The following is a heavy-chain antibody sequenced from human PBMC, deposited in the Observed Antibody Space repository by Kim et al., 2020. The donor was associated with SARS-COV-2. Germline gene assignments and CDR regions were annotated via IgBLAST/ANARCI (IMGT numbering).Heavy chain of an antibody. CDR1: GGSISSSSYY. Sequence: SETLSLTCSVSGGSISSSSYYWGWIRQPPGKGLEWIGSMYYSGSMYYNPSLKSRVTISVDTSKNQVSLKLSSVTAADTGVYYSARARAYSSGWYFENWG. CDR3: ARARAYSSGWYFEN. CDR2: MYYSGSM. V-gene: IGHV4-39*07. J-gene: IGHJ3*02. D-gene: IGHD6-19*01.